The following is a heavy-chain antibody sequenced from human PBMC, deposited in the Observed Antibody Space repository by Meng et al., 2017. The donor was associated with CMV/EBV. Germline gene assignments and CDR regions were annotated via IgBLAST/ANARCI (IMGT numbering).Heavy chain of an antibody. CDR3: ASDYGLNAWVVHY. D-gene: IGHD4-17*01. CDR2: INHSGST. J-gene: IGHJ4*02. CDR1: GGSFSGYY. Sequence: GSLRLSCAVYGGSFSGYYWSWIRQPPGKGLEWIGEINHSGSTNYNPSLKSRVTISVDTSKNQFSLKMSSVTAADTAVYYCASDYGLNAWVVHYWGQGTPVTVSS. V-gene: IGHV4-34*01.